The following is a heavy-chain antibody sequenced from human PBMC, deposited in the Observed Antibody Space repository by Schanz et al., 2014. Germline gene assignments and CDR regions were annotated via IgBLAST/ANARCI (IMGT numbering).Heavy chain of an antibody. D-gene: IGHD3-3*01. V-gene: IGHV1-69*04. CDR1: GGTFSSFS. J-gene: IGHJ5*02. Sequence: QVQLVQSGAEVKKPGSSVRVSCEASGGTFSSFSFSWVRQAPGQGLEWMGRISPLLGISNYAQKFQGRVTITADKSTSTAYMELSSLRSEDTAVYYCARGNTIFGVVILGWLDPWGQGTLVTVSS. CDR3: ARGNTIFGVVILGWLDP. CDR2: ISPLLGIS.